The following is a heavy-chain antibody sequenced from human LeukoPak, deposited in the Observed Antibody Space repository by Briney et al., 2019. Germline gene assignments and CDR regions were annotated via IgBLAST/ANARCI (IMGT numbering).Heavy chain of an antibody. J-gene: IGHJ4*02. Sequence: SETLSLTCTVSGGSISSGGYYWSWIRQPPGKGLEWIGEINHSGSTNYNPSLKSRVTISVDTSKNQFSLKLSSVTAADTAVYYCARVTLVYSSGWYDRIGAPDYWGQGTLVTVSS. CDR3: ARVTLVYSSGWYDRIGAPDY. CDR1: GGSISSGGYY. V-gene: IGHV4-39*07. CDR2: INHSGST. D-gene: IGHD6-19*01.